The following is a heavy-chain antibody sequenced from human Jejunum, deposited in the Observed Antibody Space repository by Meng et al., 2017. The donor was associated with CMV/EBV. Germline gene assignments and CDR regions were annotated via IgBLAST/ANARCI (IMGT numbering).Heavy chain of an antibody. CDR1: GYIFTGYY. CDR2: IIPNNGDT. D-gene: IGHD3-16*01. Sequence: QVQLVQSGTEVKKPGASVKVSCKASGYIFTGYYIHWVRQAPGQGLEWMGRIIPNNGDTNYEQKFQGRVIMTRDTSISTSYMELSSLTSDDTAVYYCARGGDDYGDYWGQGTLVTVSS. J-gene: IGHJ4*02. V-gene: IGHV1-2*06. CDR3: ARGGDDYGDY.